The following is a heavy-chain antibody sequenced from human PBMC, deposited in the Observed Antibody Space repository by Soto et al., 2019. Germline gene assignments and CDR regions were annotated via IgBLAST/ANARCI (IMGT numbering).Heavy chain of an antibody. V-gene: IGHV3-23*01. CDR1: GFSIRTYG. Sequence: EVQLLGSGGGLVQPGGSLRLSCAASGFSIRTYGVTWVRQAPGKGLEGVSGFSCNAGPTHYSDSVKGRFTISRDNSKNTASLLMDNLRVDDTGVYYCTRWNGFADYWGQGTLVTVSS. CDR3: TRWNGFADY. CDR2: FSCNAGPT. J-gene: IGHJ4*02. D-gene: IGHD1-1*01.